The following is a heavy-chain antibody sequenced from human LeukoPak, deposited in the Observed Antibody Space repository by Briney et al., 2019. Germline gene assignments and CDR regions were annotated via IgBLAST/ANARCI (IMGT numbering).Heavy chain of an antibody. CDR3: ARQMTQRDYYDFWSGYYNPPSFDY. J-gene: IGHJ4*02. CDR2: VYYSGTT. Sequence: KPSETLSLTCTVSGGSISSSNDYWGWVRQPPGKGLEWVGSVYYSGTTYYSPSLKSRVAISVDTSKNQFSLKLSSVTAADTAVYYCARQMTQRDYYDFWSGYYNPPSFDYWGQGTLVTVSS. D-gene: IGHD3-3*01. V-gene: IGHV4-39*01. CDR1: GGSISSSNDY.